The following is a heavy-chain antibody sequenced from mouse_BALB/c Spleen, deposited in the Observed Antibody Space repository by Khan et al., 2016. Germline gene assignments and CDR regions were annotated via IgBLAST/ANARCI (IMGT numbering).Heavy chain of an antibody. V-gene: IGHV3-8*02. Sequence: EVQLQESGPSLVKPSQTLSLTCSVTGDSITSGYWHWIRNFPGNKLEYMGYISYSGIPYYSPSLKSRISITRDTSKNQYFLHLSSVTTEDTATYFCASYLLNYFDYWGQGTTLTVAS. CDR1: GDSITSGY. D-gene: IGHD2-1*01. CDR2: ISYSGIP. J-gene: IGHJ2*01. CDR3: ASYLLNYFDY.